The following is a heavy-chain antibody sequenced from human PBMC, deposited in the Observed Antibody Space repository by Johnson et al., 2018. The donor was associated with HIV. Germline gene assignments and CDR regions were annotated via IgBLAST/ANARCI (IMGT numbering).Heavy chain of an antibody. CDR3: AKSSSGELLYAFDI. CDR1: GFTVSSNY. Sequence: VQLLESGGGLVQPGGSLRLSCAASGFTVSSNYMSWVRQAPGKGLEWVSVIYSGGSTYYADSVKGRFTISRDNSKNTLYLQMNSLRAEDTAVYYCAKSSSGELLYAFDIWGQGTMVTVSS. J-gene: IGHJ3*02. D-gene: IGHD1-26*01. V-gene: IGHV3-66*02. CDR2: IYSGGST.